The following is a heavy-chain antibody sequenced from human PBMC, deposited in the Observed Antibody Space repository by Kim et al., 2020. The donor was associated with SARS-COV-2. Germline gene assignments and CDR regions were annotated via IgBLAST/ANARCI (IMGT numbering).Heavy chain of an antibody. D-gene: IGHD3-9*01. CDR3: ARDNIDWSFDY. CDR2: ITPIDGFT. CDR1: GYTFTSHK. Sequence: ASVKVSCKASGYTFTSHKIHWVRQAPGQGLEWMGIITPIDGFTNYAQKFQCRVSMTRDMSTSTVDMELSSLRSEDTAVYYCARDNIDWSFDYWGQGALVTVS. J-gene: IGHJ4*02. V-gene: IGHV1-46*01.